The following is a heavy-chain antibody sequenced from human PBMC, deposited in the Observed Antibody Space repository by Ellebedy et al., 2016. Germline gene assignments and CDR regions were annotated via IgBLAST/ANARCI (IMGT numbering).Heavy chain of an antibody. CDR2: IYYSGST. CDR1: GGSISSSSYY. CDR3: ASIPSRRIAAAGPFDY. D-gene: IGHD6-13*01. V-gene: IGHV4-39*07. J-gene: IGHJ4*02. Sequence: SETLSLXXTVSGGSISSSSYYWGWIRQPPGKGLEWIGSIYYSGSTYYNPSLKSRVTISVDTSKNQFSLKLSSVTAADTAVYYCASIPSRRIAAAGPFDYWGQGTLVTVSS.